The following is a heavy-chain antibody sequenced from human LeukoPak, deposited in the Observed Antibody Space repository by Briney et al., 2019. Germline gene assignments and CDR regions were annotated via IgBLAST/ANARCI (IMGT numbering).Heavy chain of an antibody. J-gene: IGHJ4*02. CDR2: IIPIFGTA. V-gene: IGHV1-69*05. CDR3: ARVRRGYDFWSGYYIY. Sequence: SVKVPCKASGGTFSSYAISWVRQAPGQGLEWMGGIIPIFGTANYAQKFQGRVTITTDESTSTAYMELSSLRSEDTAVYYCARVRRGYDFWSGYYIYWGQGTLVTVSS. CDR1: GGTFSSYA. D-gene: IGHD3-3*01.